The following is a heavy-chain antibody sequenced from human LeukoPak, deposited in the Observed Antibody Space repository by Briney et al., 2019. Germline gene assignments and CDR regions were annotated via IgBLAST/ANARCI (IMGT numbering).Heavy chain of an antibody. CDR2: IIPIFGTA. Sequence: SVKVSCKASGGTFSSYAISWVRQAPGQGLEWMGGIIPIFGTANYAQKFQGRVTITADESTSTAYMELSSLRSEDTAVYYCARARGIAAAPIDYWGQGTLVTASS. CDR3: ARARGIAAAPIDY. CDR1: GGTFSSYA. J-gene: IGHJ4*02. V-gene: IGHV1-69*13. D-gene: IGHD6-13*01.